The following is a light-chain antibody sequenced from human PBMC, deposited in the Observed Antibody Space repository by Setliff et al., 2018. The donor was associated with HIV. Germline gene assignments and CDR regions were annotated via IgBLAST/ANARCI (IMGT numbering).Light chain of an antibody. CDR3: SSYAGSNYV. J-gene: IGLJ1*01. CDR2: EVN. CDR1: SSDVGGYNF. V-gene: IGLV2-14*01. Sequence: QSALTQPASVSGSPGQSITISCTGSSSDVGGYNFVSWYQHHPGKAPKLIIYEVNHRPSGVSHRFSGSKSANTASLTISGLQAEDEADYYCSSYAGSNYVVGSGTKV.